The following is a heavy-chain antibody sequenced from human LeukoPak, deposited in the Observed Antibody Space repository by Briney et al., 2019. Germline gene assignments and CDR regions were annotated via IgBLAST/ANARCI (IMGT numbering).Heavy chain of an antibody. D-gene: IGHD2-8*01. V-gene: IGHV3-23*01. Sequence: GGSLRLSCSASGFTFRNFAISWVRQAPGKGLEWVSSIGGGDTHYADSVKGRFTISRDDSRSTVDLQMSSLRAENTAVYYCAKDGQSFNSMYDYFDSWGQGTLVTVSS. CDR1: GFTFRNFA. J-gene: IGHJ4*02. CDR3: AKDGQSFNSMYDYFDS. CDR2: IGGGDT.